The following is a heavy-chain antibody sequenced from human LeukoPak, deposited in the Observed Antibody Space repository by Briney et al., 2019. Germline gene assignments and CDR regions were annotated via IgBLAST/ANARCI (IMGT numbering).Heavy chain of an antibody. CDR3: ARDIWNYLSDWFDP. V-gene: IGHV3-7*01. D-gene: IGHD1-7*01. CDR2: IKQDGSEK. J-gene: IGHJ5*02. Sequence: GESLRLSCAASGFTFSSYAMSWVRQAPGKGLEWVANIKQDGSEKYYVDSVKGRFTISRDNAKNSLYLQMNSLRAEDTAVYYCARDIWNYLSDWFDPWGQGTLVTVSS. CDR1: GFTFSSYA.